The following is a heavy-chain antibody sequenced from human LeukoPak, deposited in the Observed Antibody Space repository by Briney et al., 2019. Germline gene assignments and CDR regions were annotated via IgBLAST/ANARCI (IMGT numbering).Heavy chain of an antibody. CDR3: VKGAEQCGGDCYLAGGYFDY. CDR1: GFNFDDHI. Sequence: GGSLRLSCAASGFNFDDHIMHWVRQAPGKGLEWVSLINWDGGTKHYANSVRGRFTVSRDSSKASLYLQMNSLRSEDTAVYYCVKGAEQCGGDCYLAGGYFDYWGQGTLITVSS. J-gene: IGHJ4*02. V-gene: IGHV3-43*01. D-gene: IGHD2-21*02. CDR2: INWDGGTK.